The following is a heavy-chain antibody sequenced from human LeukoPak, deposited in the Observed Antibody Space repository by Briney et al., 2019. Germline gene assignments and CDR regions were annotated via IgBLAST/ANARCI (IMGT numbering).Heavy chain of an antibody. CDR2: ISSSGSTI. CDR3: ARVEYDFWSAPTGYLDY. D-gene: IGHD3-3*01. J-gene: IGHJ4*02. CDR1: GFTFSDYY. Sequence: GGSLRLSCAASGFTFSDYYMSWIRQAPGKGLEWVSYISSSGSTIYYADSVKGRFTISRDNAKNSLYLQMNSLRAEDTAVYYCARVEYDFWSAPTGYLDYWGQGTLATVSS. V-gene: IGHV3-11*04.